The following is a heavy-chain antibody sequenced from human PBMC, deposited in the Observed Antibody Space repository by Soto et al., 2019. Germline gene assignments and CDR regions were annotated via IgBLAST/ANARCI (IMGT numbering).Heavy chain of an antibody. CDR3: ARDVVRSTDVDS. Sequence: QLQLVQSGTEVKEPGSSVKVSCKASGGTFSTSSFVWVRQVPGQGLEWMGGIIPIFTRTNFAQKFQGRVTFSADESTRTTYMELRSLTSEDTAIYYCARDVVRSTDVDSWGQGTLVPV. D-gene: IGHD3-10*01. V-gene: IGHV1-69*01. J-gene: IGHJ1*01. CDR1: GGTFSTSS. CDR2: IIPIFTRT.